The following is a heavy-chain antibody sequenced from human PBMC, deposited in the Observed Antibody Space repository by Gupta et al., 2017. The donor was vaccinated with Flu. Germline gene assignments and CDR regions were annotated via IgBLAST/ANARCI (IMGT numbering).Heavy chain of an antibody. J-gene: IGHJ6*03. V-gene: IGHV1-69*02. CDR3: ARTGSEESSYYFMDV. Sequence: APKFQGRVTITADKSTGTAYMELSSLTSEDTALYYCARTGSEESSYYFMDVWGKGTTVTVSS. D-gene: IGHD1-26*01.